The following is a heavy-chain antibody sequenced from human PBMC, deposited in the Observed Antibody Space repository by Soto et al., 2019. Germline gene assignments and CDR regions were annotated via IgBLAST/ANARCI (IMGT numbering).Heavy chain of an antibody. CDR2: ICGDGSSE. CDR3: ARDFSMVVVAPGY. J-gene: IGHJ4*02. D-gene: IGHD3-22*01. Sequence: GGSLRLSCAASGFTFSSYAMSWVRQAPGKGLEWVAVICGDGSSEYYADSVKGRFTIARDNSKDTLYLQMNSLRVEDTAVYHCARDFSMVVVAPGYWGQGTLVTSPQ. V-gene: IGHV3-33*08. CDR1: GFTFSSYA.